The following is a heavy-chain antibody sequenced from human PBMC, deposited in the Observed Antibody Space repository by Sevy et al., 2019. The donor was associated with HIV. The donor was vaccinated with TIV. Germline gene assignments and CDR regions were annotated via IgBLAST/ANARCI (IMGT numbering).Heavy chain of an antibody. J-gene: IGHJ4*02. CDR3: AKFQDVGATFVDY. CDR1: GFTFSYYA. D-gene: IGHD1-26*01. Sequence: GGSLRLSCAASGFTFSYYAMSWVRQTPGKGLQWVSGISGSGGSKDYADSVKGRFTISRDNAKNTLYLQMNSLRAEDTAVYYCAKFQDVGATFVDYWGQGTLVTVSS. V-gene: IGHV3-23*01. CDR2: ISGSGGSK.